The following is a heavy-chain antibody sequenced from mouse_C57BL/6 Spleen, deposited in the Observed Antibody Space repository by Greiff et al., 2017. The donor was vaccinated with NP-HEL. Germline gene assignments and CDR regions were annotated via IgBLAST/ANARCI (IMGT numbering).Heavy chain of an antibody. D-gene: IGHD2-1*01. Sequence: QVQLQQPGAELVRPGSSVKLSCKASGYTFTSYWMDWVKQRPGQGLEWIGNIYPSDSETHYNQKFKDKATLTVDKSSSTAYMQLSSLTSEDSAVYYCARRDGNYLAWFAYWGQGTLVTVSA. CDR2: IYPSDSET. V-gene: IGHV1-61*01. CDR1: GYTFTSYW. J-gene: IGHJ3*01. CDR3: ARRDGNYLAWFAY.